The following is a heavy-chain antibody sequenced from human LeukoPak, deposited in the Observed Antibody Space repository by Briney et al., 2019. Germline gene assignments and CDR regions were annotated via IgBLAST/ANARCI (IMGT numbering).Heavy chain of an antibody. D-gene: IGHD2-15*01. V-gene: IGHV3-43*02. CDR1: GFTFDDYA. Sequence: GGSLRLSCAASGFTFDDYAMHWVRQAPGKGLEWVSLISGDGGSAYYLDSVKGRFTISRDNSKNSLYLQMNSLRTEDTALYYCAKDEGYRSGGSCYEHFDYWGQGTLVTVSS. CDR3: AKDEGYRSGGSCYEHFDY. J-gene: IGHJ4*02. CDR2: ISGDGGSA.